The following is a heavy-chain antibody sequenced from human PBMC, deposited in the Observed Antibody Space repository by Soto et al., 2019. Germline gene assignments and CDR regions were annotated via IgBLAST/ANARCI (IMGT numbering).Heavy chain of an antibody. CDR3: AKSVYSNYVGPSPFHF. CDR1: GFTFSSYA. Sequence: EVQLLESGGNLVQPGGSLRLSCAASGFTFSSYAMNWVRQAPGKRLEWVSAISGSGGSTYYTDSVRGRFTISRDNSKNTLDLQVNSLGAEDTAIYYCAKSVYSNYVGPSPFHFWGQGTLVTVSS. D-gene: IGHD4-4*01. J-gene: IGHJ4*02. V-gene: IGHV3-23*01. CDR2: ISGSGGST.